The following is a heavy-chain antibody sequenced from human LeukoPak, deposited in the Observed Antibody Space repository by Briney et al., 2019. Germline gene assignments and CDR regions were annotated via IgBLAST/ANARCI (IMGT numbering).Heavy chain of an antibody. V-gene: IGHV3-23*01. CDR3: AKRSGYTTGWFFDF. J-gene: IGHJ4*02. Sequence: GGSLLLSCAASGFSFSSYAMSWVRPAPGKGLEWVSSISGSGDNTYYAESVKGRFTISRDNSKNTLFLQMNSLRAEDTAVFYCAKRSGYTTGWFFDFWGQGTLVTVSS. CDR1: GFSFSSYA. D-gene: IGHD6-19*01. CDR2: ISGSGDNT.